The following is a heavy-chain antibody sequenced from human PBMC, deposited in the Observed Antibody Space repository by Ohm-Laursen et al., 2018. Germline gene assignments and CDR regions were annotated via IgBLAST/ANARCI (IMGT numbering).Heavy chain of an antibody. J-gene: IGHJ4*02. CDR3: ARESRPGAPLDY. CDR1: GFTFSDHY. D-gene: IGHD1-26*01. CDR2: TRNKANRYTT. V-gene: IGHV3-72*01. Sequence: SLRLSCTASGFTFSDHYMDRVRQAPGKGLEWVGRTRNKANRYTTEFAASVKGRFTSSRDDSKNSLYLQMNSLKTEDTAVYYCARESRPGAPLDYWGQGTLVTVSS.